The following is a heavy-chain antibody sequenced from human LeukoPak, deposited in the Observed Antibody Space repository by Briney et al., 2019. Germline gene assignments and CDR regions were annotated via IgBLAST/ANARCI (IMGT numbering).Heavy chain of an antibody. D-gene: IGHD1-26*01. V-gene: IGHV4-38-2*02. CDR3: AGGRWISGSYYNFDY. Sequence: PSETLSLTCTVSGYFISSGYYWGWIRQPPGKGLQWIGSIHHSGSTYYNPSLKSRVTISADTSNNQLSLKLNSLTAADTAVYYCAGGRWISGSYYNFDYWGQGTLVTVSS. J-gene: IGHJ4*02. CDR1: GYFISSGYY. CDR2: IHHSGST.